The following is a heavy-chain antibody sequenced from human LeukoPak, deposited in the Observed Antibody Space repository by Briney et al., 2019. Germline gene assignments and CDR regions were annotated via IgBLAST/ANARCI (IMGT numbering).Heavy chain of an antibody. CDR2: IYFSGST. V-gene: IGHV4-31*03. CDR1: GGSISSGGYF. CDR3: ARVHYTSSSFDY. Sequence: SETLPLTCTVSGGSISSGGYFWSWIRQHPGKGLEWIGYIYFSGSTYYNPSLRSRITISVDTSKNQFSLKLTSVTAADTAVYYCARVHYTSSSFDYWGQGTLVTVSS. D-gene: IGHD6-6*01. J-gene: IGHJ4*02.